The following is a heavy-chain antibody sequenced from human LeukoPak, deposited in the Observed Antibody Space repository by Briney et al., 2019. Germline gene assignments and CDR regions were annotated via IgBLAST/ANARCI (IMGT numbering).Heavy chain of an antibody. CDR2: IYHSGST. CDR1: GGSISSGSYS. J-gene: IGHJ4*02. CDR3: ARGYGDYLGLLDY. D-gene: IGHD4-17*01. Sequence: SETLSLTCAVSGGSISSGSYSWSWIRQPPGKGLEWIGYIYHSGSTYYNPSLKSRVTISVDRSKNQFSLKLSSVTAADTAVYYCARGYGDYLGLLDYWGQGTLVTVSS. V-gene: IGHV4-30-2*01.